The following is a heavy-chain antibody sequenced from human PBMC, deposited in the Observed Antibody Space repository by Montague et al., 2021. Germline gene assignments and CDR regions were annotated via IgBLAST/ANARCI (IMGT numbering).Heavy chain of an antibody. D-gene: IGHD2-21*01. CDR3: HVWPSYYHGVGV. CDR2: VHTTGSS. J-gene: IGHJ6*02. CDR1: GGSISSGSYY. V-gene: IGHV4-61*09. Sequence: TLSLTCTVSGGSISSGSYYWSWIRQPAGKGLEWIGHVHTTGSSNYNPSLKSRVTISMDTSKNQFSLNLGSVTAADTAVYYCHVWPSYYHGVGVWGLGTTVTVSS.